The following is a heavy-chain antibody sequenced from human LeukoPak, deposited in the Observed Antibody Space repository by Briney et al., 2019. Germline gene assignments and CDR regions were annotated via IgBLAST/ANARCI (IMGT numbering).Heavy chain of an antibody. CDR2: MYSGGTT. Sequence: PGGSLRLSCAVSGFTVSNNYMSWVRQGPGKGLEWVSVMYSGGTTVYADSVKGRLTISRDKPRNTVYLQMNSLRVEDTAVYYCARLDLVSGYDYWGQGTLVTVSS. J-gene: IGHJ4*02. CDR3: ARLDLVSGYDY. V-gene: IGHV3-66*04. CDR1: GFTVSNNY. D-gene: IGHD3-9*01.